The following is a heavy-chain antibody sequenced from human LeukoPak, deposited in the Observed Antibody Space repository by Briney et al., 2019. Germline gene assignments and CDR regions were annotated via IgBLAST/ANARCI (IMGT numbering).Heavy chain of an antibody. D-gene: IGHD3-22*01. Sequence: GGSLRLSCAASGFTFSNYSMNWVRQAPGKGPEWVANIKQDGSEKYYVDSVKGRFTISRDNAKNSLYLQMNSLRVDDTAVYYCARGYYYDSSGYYPDYWGQGTLVTVSS. CDR1: GFTFSNYS. J-gene: IGHJ4*02. CDR3: ARGYYYDSSGYYPDY. CDR2: IKQDGSEK. V-gene: IGHV3-7*01.